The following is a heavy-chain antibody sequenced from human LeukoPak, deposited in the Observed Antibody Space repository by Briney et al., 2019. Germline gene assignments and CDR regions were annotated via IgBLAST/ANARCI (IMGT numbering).Heavy chain of an antibody. Sequence: ASVKVSCKASGDTFTGYYMHWVRQAPGQGLEWMGRINPNSGGTNYAQKFQGRVTMTRDTSISTAYMELSRLRSDDTAVYYCARDLRYYDSSGYYYKAFDIWGQGTMVTVSS. J-gene: IGHJ3*02. D-gene: IGHD3-22*01. V-gene: IGHV1-2*06. CDR2: INPNSGGT. CDR1: GDTFTGYY. CDR3: ARDLRYYDSSGYYYKAFDI.